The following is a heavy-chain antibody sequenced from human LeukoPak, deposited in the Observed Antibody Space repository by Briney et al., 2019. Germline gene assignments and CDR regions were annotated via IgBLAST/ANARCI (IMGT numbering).Heavy chain of an antibody. CDR3: ARPPYGGVDY. CDR2: IVGSSST. Sequence: GGSLRLSCSASGFTFSNFAMTWVRQAPGKGLEWVSSIVGSSSTYYADSLKGRFTISRDNAKNSLYLQMNSLRAEDTAVYYCARPPYGGVDYWGQGTLVTVSS. CDR1: GFTFSNFA. V-gene: IGHV3-21*01. D-gene: IGHD4-23*01. J-gene: IGHJ4*02.